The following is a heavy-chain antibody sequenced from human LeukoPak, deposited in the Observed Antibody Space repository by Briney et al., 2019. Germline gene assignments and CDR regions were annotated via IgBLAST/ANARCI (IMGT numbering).Heavy chain of an antibody. Sequence: ASVKVSCKASGYTFTGYYMHWVRQAPGQGLEWMGWINPNSGGTNYAQKFQGRVTMTRDTSISTAYMELSRLRSDDTAVYYWARGGTGYSSGWLRAFDIWGQGTMVTVSS. CDR2: INPNSGGT. CDR3: ARGGTGYSSGWLRAFDI. D-gene: IGHD6-19*01. CDR1: GYTFTGYY. J-gene: IGHJ3*02. V-gene: IGHV1-2*02.